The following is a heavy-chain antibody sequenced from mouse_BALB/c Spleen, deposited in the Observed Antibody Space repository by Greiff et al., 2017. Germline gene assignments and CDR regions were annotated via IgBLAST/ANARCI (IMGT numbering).Heavy chain of an antibody. CDR3: ALYDGYYGFAY. D-gene: IGHD2-3*01. CDR2: IYPYNGGT. V-gene: IGHV1S29*02. J-gene: IGHJ3*01. Sequence: VQLKQSGPELVKPGASVKISCKASGYTFTDYNMHWVKQSHGKSLEWIGYIYPYNGGTGYNQKFKSKATLTVDNSSSTAYMELRSLTSEDSAVYYCALYDGYYGFAYWGQGTLVTVSA. CDR1: GYTFTDYN.